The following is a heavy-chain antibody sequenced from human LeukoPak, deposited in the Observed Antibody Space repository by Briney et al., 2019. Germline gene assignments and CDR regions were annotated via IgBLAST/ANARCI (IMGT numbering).Heavy chain of an antibody. CDR2: ISYDGSNK. CDR3: AREFYGGNDY. Sequence: GGSLRLSCAASGFTFSSFAMHWVRQAPGKGLEWVAVISYDGSNKYYADSVKGRFTISRDNSKNTLYLQMNSLRAEDTAVYYCAREFYGGNDYWGQGTLVTVSS. J-gene: IGHJ4*02. V-gene: IGHV3-30-3*01. D-gene: IGHD4-23*01. CDR1: GFTFSSFA.